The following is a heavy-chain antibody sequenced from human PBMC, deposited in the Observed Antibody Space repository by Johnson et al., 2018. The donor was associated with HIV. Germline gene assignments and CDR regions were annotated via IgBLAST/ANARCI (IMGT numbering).Heavy chain of an antibody. CDR1: GFTFSDHW. Sequence: VQLVESGGGLVQPGGSLRLSCGASGFTFSDHWMQWVRQAPGKGLVWVSRISGDGSSSSYADSVKGRFTISRDNAKNTLYLQLNSLRVEDTAIYYCARAQLLADDAFNNWGQGTMVTVSS. CDR2: ISGDGSSS. V-gene: IGHV3-74*01. D-gene: IGHD6-6*01. CDR3: ARAQLLADDAFNN. J-gene: IGHJ3*02.